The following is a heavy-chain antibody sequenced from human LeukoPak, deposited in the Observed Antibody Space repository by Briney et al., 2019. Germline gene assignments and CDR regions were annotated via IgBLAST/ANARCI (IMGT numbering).Heavy chain of an antibody. CDR3: ARDTGYCSGGSCYEGAFDI. CDR1: GFTFSSYW. J-gene: IGHJ3*02. V-gene: IGHV3-7*01. CDR2: IKQDGSEK. Sequence: GGSLRLSCAASGFTFSSYWMSWVRQAPGKGLEWVANIKQDGSEKYYVDSVKGRFTISRDNAKNSLYLQMNSLRAEDTAVYYCARDTGYCSGGSCYEGAFDIWGQGTMVTVSS. D-gene: IGHD2-15*01.